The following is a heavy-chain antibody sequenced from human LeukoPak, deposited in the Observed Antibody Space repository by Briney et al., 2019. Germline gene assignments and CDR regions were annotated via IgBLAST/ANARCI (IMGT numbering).Heavy chain of an antibody. V-gene: IGHV4-59*01. Sequence: SETLSLTCTVSGGSINSYYWNWIRQPPGKGLEWIGYIYYSGSTNYNPPLKSRLTISVDTSKNQFSLRLTSVTAADTAVYYCAREVAAAGTLWFDSWGRGTLVTVSS. J-gene: IGHJ5*01. D-gene: IGHD6-13*01. CDR1: GGSINSYY. CDR2: IYYSGST. CDR3: AREVAAAGTLWFDS.